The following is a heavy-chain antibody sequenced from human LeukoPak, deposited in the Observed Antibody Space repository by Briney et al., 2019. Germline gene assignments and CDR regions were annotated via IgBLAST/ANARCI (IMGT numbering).Heavy chain of an antibody. CDR3: ARDRGFWSGYPYFDY. V-gene: IGHV4-30-4*01. J-gene: IGHJ4*02. CDR1: GGSISSGDYY. Sequence: SETLSLTCTVSGGSISSGDYYWSWIRQPPGKGLEWIGYIYYSGSTYYNPSLKSRVTISVDTSKNRFSLKLSSVTAADTAVYYCARDRGFWSGYPYFDYWGQGTLVTVSS. CDR2: IYYSGST. D-gene: IGHD3-3*01.